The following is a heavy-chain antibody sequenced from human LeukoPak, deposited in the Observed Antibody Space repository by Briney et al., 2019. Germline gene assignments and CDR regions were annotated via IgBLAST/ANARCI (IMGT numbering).Heavy chain of an antibody. Sequence: SETLSLTCAVYGGSFSGYYWSWIRQPPGKGLEWIGEINHSGSTNYNPSLKSRVTISVDTSKNQFSLKLSSVTAADTAVYYCAREVYRQPSFYYYYYMDVWGKGTTVTVSS. V-gene: IGHV4-34*01. CDR3: AREVYRQPSFYYYYYMDV. CDR2: INHSGST. J-gene: IGHJ6*03. CDR1: GGSFSGYY. D-gene: IGHD2-2*01.